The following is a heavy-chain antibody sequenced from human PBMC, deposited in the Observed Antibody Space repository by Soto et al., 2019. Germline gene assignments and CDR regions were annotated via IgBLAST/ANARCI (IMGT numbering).Heavy chain of an antibody. D-gene: IGHD6-19*01. CDR3: ARVGIAVAGTAGLFGWFDP. J-gene: IGHJ5*02. Sequence: QVQLVESGGGVVQPGRSLRLSCAASGFTFSSYAMHWVRQAPGKGLEWVAVISYDGSNKYYADSVKGRFTISRDNSKNTLYLQRNGLRAEDTAVYYCARVGIAVAGTAGLFGWFDPWGQGTLVTVSS. V-gene: IGHV3-30-3*01. CDR1: GFTFSSYA. CDR2: ISYDGSNK.